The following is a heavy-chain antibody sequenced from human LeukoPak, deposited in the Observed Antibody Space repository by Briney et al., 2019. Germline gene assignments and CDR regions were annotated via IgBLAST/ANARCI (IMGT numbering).Heavy chain of an antibody. CDR3: ARYPGSGLQYFQH. CDR1: GFTFSRYD. CDR2: ISSSSFYI. V-gene: IGHV3-21*01. J-gene: IGHJ1*01. Sequence: GGSLRLSCAASGFTFSRYDMNWVRQAPGKGPEWVASISSSSFYIYHADSVKGRFTISRENAKNSLYLQMNSLRAEDTAVYYCARYPGSGLQYFQHWGQGTLVTVSS. D-gene: IGHD3-10*01.